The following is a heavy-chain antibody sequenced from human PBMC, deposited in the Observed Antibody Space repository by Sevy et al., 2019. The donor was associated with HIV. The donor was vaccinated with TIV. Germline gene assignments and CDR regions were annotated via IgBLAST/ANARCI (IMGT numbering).Heavy chain of an antibody. CDR2: MNPSRDNT. Sequence: ASVKVSCKTSGYPFSTYDINWVRQAAGQGLEWMGWMNPSRDNTGYAQKFQGRVSMTRDMSIGTAYMELYSLTSDDTAVYFGAVAYPDKLEPLDFWGQGTQVTVSS. V-gene: IGHV1-8*01. D-gene: IGHD1-1*01. CDR1: GYPFSTYD. J-gene: IGHJ4*02. CDR3: AVAYPDKLEPLDF.